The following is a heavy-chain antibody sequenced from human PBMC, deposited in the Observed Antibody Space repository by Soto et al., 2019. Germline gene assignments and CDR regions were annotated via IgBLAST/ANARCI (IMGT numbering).Heavy chain of an antibody. Sequence: QVQLVESGGGVVQPGRSLRLSCAASGFTFSSYGMHWVRQAPGKGLEWVAVIWYDGSNKYYADSVKGRFTISRDNSKNTLYLQMNSLRAEDTAVYYCARDTGASPYYYYYYGMDVWGQGTTVTVSS. V-gene: IGHV3-33*01. CDR3: ARDTGASPYYYYYYGMDV. J-gene: IGHJ6*02. CDR1: GFTFSSYG. D-gene: IGHD2-2*01. CDR2: IWYDGSNK.